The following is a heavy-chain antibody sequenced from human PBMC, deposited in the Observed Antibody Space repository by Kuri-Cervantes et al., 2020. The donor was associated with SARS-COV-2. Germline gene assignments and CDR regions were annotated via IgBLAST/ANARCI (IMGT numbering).Heavy chain of an antibody. J-gene: IGHJ4*02. V-gene: IGHV3-21*01. CDR3: ARVPSSSGFFDY. D-gene: IGHD6-6*01. CDR2: ISSSSSYI. Sequence: GGSLRLSCAASGFTFSSYAMSWVRQAPGKGLEWVSSISSSSSYIYYADSVKGRFTISRGNAKNSLYLQMNSLRAEDTAVYYCARVPSSSGFFDYRGQGTLVTVSS. CDR1: GFTFSSYA.